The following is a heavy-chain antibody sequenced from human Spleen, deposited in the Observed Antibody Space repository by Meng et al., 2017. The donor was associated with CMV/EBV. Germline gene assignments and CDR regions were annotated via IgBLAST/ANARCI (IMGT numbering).Heavy chain of an antibody. D-gene: IGHD3-10*01. CDR3: ARGGSGSLRFDP. Sequence: TCAAAGGSMRSSSWWSWVRQPPGKGLEWIGEIYHSGNTNYNPSLKSRVTISVDKSKHQFSLTLSSVTAADTAVYYCARGGSGSLRFDPWGQGTLVTVSS. V-gene: IGHV4-4*02. J-gene: IGHJ5*02. CDR2: IYHSGNT. CDR1: GGSMRSSSW.